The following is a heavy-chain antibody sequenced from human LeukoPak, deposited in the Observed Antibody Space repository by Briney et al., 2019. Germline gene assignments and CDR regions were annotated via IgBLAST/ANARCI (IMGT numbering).Heavy chain of an antibody. V-gene: IGHV4-30-4*01. Sequence: SETLSLTCTVSGGSISSGDYYWSWIRQPPGKGLEWIGYIYYSGSTYYNPSLKSRVTISVDTSKNQFSLKLSSVTAADTAVYYCARGHYYDSSGYSPWGQGTLVTVSS. CDR2: IYYSGST. CDR3: ARGHYYDSSGYSP. D-gene: IGHD3-22*01. J-gene: IGHJ5*02. CDR1: GGSISSGDYY.